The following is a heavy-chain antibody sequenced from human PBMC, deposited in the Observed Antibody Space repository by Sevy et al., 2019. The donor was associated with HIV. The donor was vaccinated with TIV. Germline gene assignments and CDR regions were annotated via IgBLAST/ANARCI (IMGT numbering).Heavy chain of an antibody. CDR2: MSYDGRDK. D-gene: IGHD3-10*01. Sequence: GGSLRLSCAASGFTFSSYAMHWVRQAPGKQLEWVASMSYDGRDKYCADSVKGRFTISRDNSENALYLQMITLRAEDTALYYCARSYYFTSGSYFDYWGQGTLVTVSS. J-gene: IGHJ4*02. V-gene: IGHV3-30*04. CDR3: ARSYYFTSGSYFDY. CDR1: GFTFSSYA.